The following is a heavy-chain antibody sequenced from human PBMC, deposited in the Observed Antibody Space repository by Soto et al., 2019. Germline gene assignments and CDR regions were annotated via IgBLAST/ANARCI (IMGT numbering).Heavy chain of an antibody. Sequence: SETLSLTCTVSGGSISSYYWSWIRQPPGKGLEWIGYIYYSGSTNYNPSLKSRVTISVDTSKNQFSLKLSSVTAADTAVYYCARDRGGYDFWSGYYDYYYYGMDVWGQGXTVTVSS. D-gene: IGHD3-3*01. CDR2: IYYSGST. CDR1: GGSISSYY. V-gene: IGHV4-59*01. CDR3: ARDRGGYDFWSGYYDYYYYGMDV. J-gene: IGHJ6*02.